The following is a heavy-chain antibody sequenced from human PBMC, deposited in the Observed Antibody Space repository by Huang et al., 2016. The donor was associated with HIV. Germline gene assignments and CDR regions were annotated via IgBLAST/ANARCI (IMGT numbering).Heavy chain of an antibody. CDR3: ARRGDYDFWSGSSYYFGS. V-gene: IGHV4-39*01. CDR2: DCYSWTT. CDR1: GGSIDNRNSY. D-gene: IGHD3-3*01. J-gene: IGHJ4*02. Sequence: QLQLQESGPGQVTPSETLSLTCTVSGGSIDNRNSYWGWIRQPPGKGLEWIGNDCYSWTTDNHPSSKTLVPISVNTATNQFSVGVDSGTAADTAVYDCARRGDYDFWSGSSYYFGSCGQGALVTVSS.